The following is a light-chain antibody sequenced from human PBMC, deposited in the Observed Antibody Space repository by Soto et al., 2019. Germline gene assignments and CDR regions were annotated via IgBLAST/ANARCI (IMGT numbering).Light chain of an antibody. CDR3: QQRSNWPPIT. Sequence: EIVLTQSPATLSLSPGARAPLSCRASQSVSSYLAWYQQNPGQAPRLLIYDASNRATGIPARFSGSGSGTDFTLTISSLEPEDFAVYYCQQRSNWPPITFGQGTRLEIK. J-gene: IGKJ5*01. CDR1: QSVSSY. CDR2: DAS. V-gene: IGKV3-11*01.